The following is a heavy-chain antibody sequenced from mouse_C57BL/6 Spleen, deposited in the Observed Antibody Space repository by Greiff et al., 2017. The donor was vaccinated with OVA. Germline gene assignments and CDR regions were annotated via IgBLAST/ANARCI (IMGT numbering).Heavy chain of an antibody. CDR2: IYPRSGNT. D-gene: IGHD2-3*01. V-gene: IGHV1-81*01. Sequence: QVQLQQSGAELARPGASVKLSCKASGYTFTSYGISWVKQRTGQGLEWIGEIYPRSGNTYYNEKFKGKATLTADKSSSTAYMELRSLTSEDSAVYFCAKRGNDGYYDGYAMDYWGQGTSVTVSS. CDR3: AKRGNDGYYDGYAMDY. CDR1: GYTFTSYG. J-gene: IGHJ4*01.